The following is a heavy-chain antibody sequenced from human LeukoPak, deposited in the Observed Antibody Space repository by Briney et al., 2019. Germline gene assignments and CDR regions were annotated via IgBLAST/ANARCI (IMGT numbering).Heavy chain of an antibody. CDR2: IYSGGST. CDR3: ARGGFYCSGGSCYVS. D-gene: IGHD2-15*01. Sequence: GGSLRLSCAASGFTVSSNYMSWVRQAPGKGLEWVSVIYSGGSTYYADSVKGGFTISRDNSKNTLYLQMNSLRAEDTAVYYCARGGFYCSGGSCYVSWGQGTLVTVSS. V-gene: IGHV3-53*01. CDR1: GFTVSSNY. J-gene: IGHJ5*02.